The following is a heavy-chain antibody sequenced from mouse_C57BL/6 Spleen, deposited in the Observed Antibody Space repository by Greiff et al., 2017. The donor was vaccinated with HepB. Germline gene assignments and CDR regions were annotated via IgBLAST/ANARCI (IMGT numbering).Heavy chain of an antibody. CDR2: ISDGGSYT. CDR3: ARDGDGYYFLDYAMDY. J-gene: IGHJ4*01. CDR1: GFTFSSYA. D-gene: IGHD2-3*01. V-gene: IGHV5-4*01. Sequence: EVQLVESGGGLVKPGGSLKLSCAASGFTFSSYAMSWVRQTPEKRLEWVATISDGGSYTYYPDNVKGRFTISRDNAKNNLYLQMSHLKSEDTAMYYCARDGDGYYFLDYAMDYWGQGTSVTVSS.